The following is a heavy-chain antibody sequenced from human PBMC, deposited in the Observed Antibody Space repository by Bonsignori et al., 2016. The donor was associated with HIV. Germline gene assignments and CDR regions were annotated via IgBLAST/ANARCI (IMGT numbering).Heavy chain of an antibody. CDR1: GFTFDDYA. D-gene: IGHD3-22*01. J-gene: IGHJ6*03. Sequence: SLKISCAASGFTFDDYAMHWVRQAPGKGLEWVSGISWNSGSIGYADSVKGRFTISRDNAKNSLYLQMNSLRAEDTALYYCAKDMPHYYDSSGYGYYYYYMDVWGKGTTVTVSS. CDR3: AKDMPHYYDSSGYGYYYYYMDV. V-gene: IGHV3-9*01. CDR2: ISWNSGSI.